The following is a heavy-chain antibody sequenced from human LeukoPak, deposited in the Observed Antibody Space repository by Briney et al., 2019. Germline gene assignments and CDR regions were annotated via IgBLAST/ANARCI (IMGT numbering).Heavy chain of an antibody. D-gene: IGHD3-9*01. J-gene: IGHJ6*03. CDR3: ASTLYYDILTGNQRGYYYYMDV. CDR2: IYTSGST. Sequence: PSETLSLTCTVPGGSISSGSYYWSWIRQPAGKGLEWIGRIYTSGSTNYSPSLKSRVTISVDTSKNQFSLKLSSVTAADTAVYYCASTLYYDILTGNQRGYYYYMDVWGKGTTVTVSS. CDR1: GGSISSGSYY. V-gene: IGHV4-61*02.